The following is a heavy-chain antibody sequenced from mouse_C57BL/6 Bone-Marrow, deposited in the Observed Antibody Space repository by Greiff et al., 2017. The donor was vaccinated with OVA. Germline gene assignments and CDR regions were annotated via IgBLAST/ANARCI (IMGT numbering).Heavy chain of an antibody. CDR2: IYPRSGNT. CDR1: GYTFTSYG. J-gene: IGHJ3*01. V-gene: IGHV1-81*01. CDR3: ATPFAY. Sequence: QVQLQQSGAELARPGASVTLSCKASGYTFTSYGISWVKQRTGQGLEWIGEIYPRSGNTYYNEKFKGKATLTADKSSSTAYMELRSLTSEDSAVYFCATPFAYWGQGTLVTVSA.